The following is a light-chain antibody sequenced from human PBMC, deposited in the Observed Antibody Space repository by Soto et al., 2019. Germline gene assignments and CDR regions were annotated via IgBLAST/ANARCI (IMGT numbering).Light chain of an antibody. Sequence: EIVLTQSPDTLSLSPGERATLSCRASQSVSTNSLAWYQQKPGQAPRPLIYAASSRATGTPDRFSGSGSGTELTLIISRLEPEDFAVYYCQQYGSSVLTFGGGTKVEIK. J-gene: IGKJ4*01. CDR1: QSVSTNS. V-gene: IGKV3-20*01. CDR2: AAS. CDR3: QQYGSSVLT.